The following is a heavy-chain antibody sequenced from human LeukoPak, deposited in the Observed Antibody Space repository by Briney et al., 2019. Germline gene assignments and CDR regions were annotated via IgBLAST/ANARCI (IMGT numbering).Heavy chain of an antibody. V-gene: IGHV1-2*02. CDR1: GYTFTGYY. CDR2: INPNSGGT. CDR3: GKEATVIGGFDC. Sequence: GASVKVSCKASGYTFTGYYMHWVRRAPGQGLEWMGWINPNSGGTNYTQKFQGRVTMARDTSISTAYMELSRLRSDDTAVYYCGKEATVIGGFDCWGQGTLVTVSS. J-gene: IGHJ4*02. D-gene: IGHD4-17*01.